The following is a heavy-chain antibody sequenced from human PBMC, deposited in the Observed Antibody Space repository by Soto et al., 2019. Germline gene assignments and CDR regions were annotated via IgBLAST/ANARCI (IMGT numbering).Heavy chain of an antibody. V-gene: IGHV4-4*02. CDR3: ARVGGGGFICYSWGYYH. J-gene: IGHJ6*01. D-gene: IGHD2-21*01. CDR1: EDSSDSTTW. CDR2: IYHSGST. Sequence: PWRTPYITSAVYEDSSDSTTWWSAVRQPPGKGLEWIGEIYHSGSTNYNPSLKSRATISADKSKNHYSLKLRSVTAVDTAVYYCARVGGGGFICYSWGYYH.